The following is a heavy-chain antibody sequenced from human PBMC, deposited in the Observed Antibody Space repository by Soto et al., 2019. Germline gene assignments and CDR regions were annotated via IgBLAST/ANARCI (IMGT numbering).Heavy chain of an antibody. V-gene: IGHV5-51*01. CDR3: ARQPPSYYDFWSGYYTGWFDP. J-gene: IGHJ5*02. Sequence: GESLKISCKGSGYSFTSYWIGWVRQMPGKGLEWMGIIYPGDSDTRYSPSFQGQVTIPADKSISTAYLQWSSLKASDTAMYYCARQPPSYYDFWSGYYTGWFDPWGQGTLVTVSS. CDR1: GYSFTSYW. D-gene: IGHD3-3*01. CDR2: IYPGDSDT.